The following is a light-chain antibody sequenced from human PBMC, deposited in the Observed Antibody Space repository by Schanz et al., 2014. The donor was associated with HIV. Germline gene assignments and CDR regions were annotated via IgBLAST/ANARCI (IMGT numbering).Light chain of an antibody. J-gene: IGLJ2*01. Sequence: QSALTQPASVSGSPGQSIAISCTGTSSDVGGYNYVSWYQQHPGKAPKLMVYDVNYRPSGVSNRFSGSKSGNTASLTISGLQAEDEADYYCCSYAGSSTLLFGGGTKLTVL. V-gene: IGLV2-14*03. CDR2: DVN. CDR3: CSYAGSSTLL. CDR1: SSDVGGYNY.